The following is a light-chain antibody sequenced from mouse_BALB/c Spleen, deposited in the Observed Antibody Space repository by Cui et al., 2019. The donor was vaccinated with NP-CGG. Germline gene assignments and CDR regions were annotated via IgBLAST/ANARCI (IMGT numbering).Light chain of an antibody. CDR1: TGAVTTSNY. J-gene: IGLJ1*01. CDR3: ILWYSSHWV. Sequence: VVATEESAPTTSPGETVTLTCRSSTGAVTTSNYANWVQEKPDHLFTGLIGGTNNRAPGVPARFSGSLIGDKAALTITGAQTEDEAIYFCILWYSSHWVFGGGTKLTVL. CDR2: GTN. V-gene: IGLV1*01.